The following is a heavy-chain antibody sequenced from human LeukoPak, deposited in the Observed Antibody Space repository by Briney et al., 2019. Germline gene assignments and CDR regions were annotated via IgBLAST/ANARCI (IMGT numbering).Heavy chain of an antibody. CDR3: ARGPGTYYYGSGSSDFDY. J-gene: IGHJ4*02. CDR1: GYTFNNYG. V-gene: IGHV1-18*01. D-gene: IGHD3-10*01. CDR2: ISAYNGNT. Sequence: ASVKVSCKASGYTFNNYGINWVRQAPGQGLEWMGWISAYNGNTNYAQKLQGRVTMTTDTSTSTAYMELRSLRSDDTAVYYCARGPGTYYYGSGSSDFDYWGQGTLVTVSS.